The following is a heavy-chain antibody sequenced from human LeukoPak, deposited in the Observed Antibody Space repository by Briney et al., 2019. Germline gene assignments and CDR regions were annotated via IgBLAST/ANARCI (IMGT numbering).Heavy chain of an antibody. J-gene: IGHJ4*02. Sequence: GGSLRLSCAASGFSFSNYGMTWVRQAPGKGLEWVSTIVGSDGGTYYTDSVKGRFTISRDNSKNTVYLQMNSLRGDDTAVYYCANQYSSSWYGWVFDYWGQGTLVTVSS. D-gene: IGHD6-13*01. CDR2: IVGSDGGT. CDR1: GFSFSNYG. V-gene: IGHV3-23*01. CDR3: ANQYSSSWYGWVFDY.